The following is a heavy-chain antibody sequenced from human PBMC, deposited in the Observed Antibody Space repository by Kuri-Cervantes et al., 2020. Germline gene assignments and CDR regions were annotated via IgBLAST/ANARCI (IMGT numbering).Heavy chain of an antibody. CDR3: ARGGFPDY. J-gene: IGHJ4*02. CDR2: INSDGFTT. V-gene: IGHV3-74*01. CDR1: GFTFSYYW. D-gene: IGHD2-15*01. Sequence: GESLKISCVASGFTFSYYWMHWVRQAPGKGLVWVSRINSDGFTTNYAGSVKGRFTISRDNAKNTVYLQMNSLRADDTAVYYCARGGFPDYWGQGTLVTVSS.